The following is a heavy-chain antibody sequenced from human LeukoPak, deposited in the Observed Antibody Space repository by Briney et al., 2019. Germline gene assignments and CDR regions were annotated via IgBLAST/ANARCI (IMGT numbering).Heavy chain of an antibody. V-gene: IGHV1-46*01. Sequence: ASVKVSCKASGYTFTSYYMHWVRQAPGQGLEWMGIINPSGGSTSYAQKFQGRVTMTRDMSTSTVYMELSSLRSEDTAVYYCARGIAAAVRRGWFDPWGRGTLVTVSS. J-gene: IGHJ5*02. CDR1: GYTFTSYY. D-gene: IGHD6-13*01. CDR3: ARGIAAAVRRGWFDP. CDR2: INPSGGST.